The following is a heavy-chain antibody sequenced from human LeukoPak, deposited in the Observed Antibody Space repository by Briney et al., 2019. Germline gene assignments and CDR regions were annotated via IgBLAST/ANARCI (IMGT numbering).Heavy chain of an antibody. Sequence: ASVKVSCKTSGYTFTNYGISWVRQAPGQGPEWMGWISAKNGDTNNAQKFRGRVTMTTDTYTNTPYMELRSLRSDDTAIYYCVRDEACEYNKASSRGYYYMDVWGKGTTVTVSS. CDR1: GYTFTNYG. V-gene: IGHV1-18*01. D-gene: IGHD5-12*01. CDR2: ISAKNGDT. CDR3: VRDEACEYNKASSRGYYYMDV. J-gene: IGHJ6*03.